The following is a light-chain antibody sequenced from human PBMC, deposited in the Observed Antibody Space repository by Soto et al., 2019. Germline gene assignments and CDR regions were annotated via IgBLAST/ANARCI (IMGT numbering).Light chain of an antibody. V-gene: IGKV2-28*01. J-gene: IGKJ1*01. CDR1: QSLLHSNGYNY. CDR2: LGS. Sequence: DIVMTQSPLSLPVTPGESASISCRSSQSLLHSNGYNYLDWYLQKPGQSPQLLIYLGSDRASGVPDRFSGSGSGTDFTLKISRVEAEDVGIYYCMQALQTPRTFGQGTKVQI. CDR3: MQALQTPRT.